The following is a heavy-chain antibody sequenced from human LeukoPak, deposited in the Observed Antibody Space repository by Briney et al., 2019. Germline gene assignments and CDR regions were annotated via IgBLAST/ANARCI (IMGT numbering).Heavy chain of an antibody. CDR2: IIPIFGTA. CDR3: ARNPTGGGVGARD. V-gene: IGHV1-69*13. CDR1: GYTFTSYD. D-gene: IGHD1-26*01. Sequence: AVKVSCKASGYTFTSYDINWVRQAPGQGLEWMGGIIPIFGTANYAQKFQGRVTITADESTSTAYMELSSLRSEDTAVYYCARNPTGGGVGARDWGQGTLVTVSS. J-gene: IGHJ4*02.